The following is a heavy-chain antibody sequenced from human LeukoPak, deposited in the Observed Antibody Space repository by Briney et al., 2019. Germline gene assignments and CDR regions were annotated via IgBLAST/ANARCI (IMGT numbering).Heavy chain of an antibody. CDR2: ISSSSSYI. CDR1: GFTFSSYS. CDR3: ARVRGTAMVDY. D-gene: IGHD5-18*01. Sequence: GGSLRLSCAAPGFTFSSYSMNWVRQAPGKGLEWVSSISSSSSYIYYADSVKGRFTISRDNAKNSLYLQMNSLRAENTAVYYCARVRGTAMVDYWGQGTLVTVSS. V-gene: IGHV3-21*01. J-gene: IGHJ4*02.